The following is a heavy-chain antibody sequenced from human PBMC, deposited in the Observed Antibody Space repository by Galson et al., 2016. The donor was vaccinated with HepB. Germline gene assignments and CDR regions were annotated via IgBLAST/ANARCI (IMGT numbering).Heavy chain of an antibody. CDR2: ISFDGNNQ. CDR3: VRGKNAGDSTRLNY. V-gene: IGHV3-30-3*01. Sequence: SLRLSCAASGFTFSNYAMYWVRQAPGKGLEWVAVISFDGNNQYYADSVKGRFTISRDNSNNTLYLRTDSLRVDDTAVYYCVRGKNAGDSTRLNYWGQGTLVTASS. J-gene: IGHJ4*02. CDR1: GFTFSNYA. D-gene: IGHD2/OR15-2a*01.